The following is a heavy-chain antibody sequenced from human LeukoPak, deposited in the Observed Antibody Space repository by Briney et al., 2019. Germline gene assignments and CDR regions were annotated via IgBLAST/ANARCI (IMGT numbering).Heavy chain of an antibody. D-gene: IGHD4-17*01. V-gene: IGHV3-48*01. CDR1: GSSLSDYG. CDR3: ARDPDGDYDFDY. CDR2: INSKGAVI. J-gene: IGHJ4*02. Sequence: GGSQRLSCATSGSSLSDYGMNWVRRAPGKGLEWLSHINSKGAVISYADSVKGRFTISRDTAKNSLYLQMDSLRIEDTAIYFCARDPDGDYDFDYWGQGTLVTVSS.